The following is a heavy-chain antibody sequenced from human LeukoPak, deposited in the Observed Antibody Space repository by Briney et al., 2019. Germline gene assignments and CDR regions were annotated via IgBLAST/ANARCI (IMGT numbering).Heavy chain of an antibody. CDR2: INHSVST. CDR3: AVGLAARRGWFDP. D-gene: IGHD6-6*01. Sequence: SETLSLTCAVYRGSFSGYYLSWIRQPPGKGLEWIWQINHSVSTNYNPSLKSRVTISVDTSKNQFSLKLSPVTAADTAVYYCAVGLAARRGWFDPWGQGTLVTVSS. J-gene: IGHJ5*02. CDR1: RGSFSGYY. V-gene: IGHV4-34*01.